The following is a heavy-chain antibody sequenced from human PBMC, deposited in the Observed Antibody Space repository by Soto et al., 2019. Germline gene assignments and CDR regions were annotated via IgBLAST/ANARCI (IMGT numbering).Heavy chain of an antibody. J-gene: IGHJ3*02. CDR3: ARGAGYSYGSAFDI. D-gene: IGHD5-18*01. CDR1: GFTFSSYS. V-gene: IGHV3-21*01. Sequence: PGGSLRLSCAASGFTFSSYSMNWVRQAPGKGLEWVSSISSSSSYIYYADSVKGRFTISRDNAKNSLYLQMNGLRAEDTAVYYCARGAGYSYGSAFDIWGQGTMVTVSS. CDR2: ISSSSSYI.